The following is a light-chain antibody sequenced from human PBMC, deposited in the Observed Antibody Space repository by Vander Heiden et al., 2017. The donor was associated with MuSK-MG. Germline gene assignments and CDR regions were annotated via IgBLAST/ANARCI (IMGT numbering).Light chain of an antibody. V-gene: IGKV1-5*03. Sequence: DIQMTQSPPTLSASVGDRVTITCRASQSINSWLAWYQQKPGKAPKLLIYKASSLESGVPSRFSGSGSGTEFTLTISSLQPDDFATYYCQQDDSYSWTFGQGTKVEIK. CDR2: KAS. J-gene: IGKJ1*01. CDR1: QSINSW. CDR3: QQDDSYSWT.